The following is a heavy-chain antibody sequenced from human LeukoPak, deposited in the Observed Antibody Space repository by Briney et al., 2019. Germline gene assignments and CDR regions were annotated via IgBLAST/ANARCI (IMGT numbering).Heavy chain of an antibody. V-gene: IGHV5-51*01. J-gene: IGHJ4*02. CDR2: IDPSDSET. CDR3: ARQTAMGRSVDY. CDR1: GYSFTNYW. Sequence: GESLKISCTASGYSFTNYWIGWVGQMPGKGLEWMGIIDPSDSETRYTPSFQGQVTISADKSLSTAYLQWNSLKASDTAMYYCARQTAMGRSVDYWGQGSLVIVSS. D-gene: IGHD5-18*01.